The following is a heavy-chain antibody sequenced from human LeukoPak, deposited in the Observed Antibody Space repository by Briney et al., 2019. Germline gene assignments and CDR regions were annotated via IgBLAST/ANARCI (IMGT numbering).Heavy chain of an antibody. D-gene: IGHD1-26*01. CDR3: ATYSGNYQSAY. V-gene: IGHV1-2*06. CDR1: GYTFTGYY. J-gene: IGHJ4*02. Sequence: ASVKVSCKASGYTFTGYYMHWVRQAPGQGLEWMGRINPDNGATNCAQKFQGRVSMTRDTSISTAYMELSRLKSDDTAVYYCATYSGNYQSAYWGQGALVTVSS. CDR2: INPDNGAT.